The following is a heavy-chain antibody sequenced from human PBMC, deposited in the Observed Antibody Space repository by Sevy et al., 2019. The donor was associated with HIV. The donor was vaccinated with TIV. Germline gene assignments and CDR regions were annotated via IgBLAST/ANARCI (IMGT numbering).Heavy chain of an antibody. D-gene: IGHD3-22*01. CDR1: GYTLTQLS. CDR2: FDPEEGET. CDR3: ATTKDYYDSSGSPFDY. Sequence: ASVKVSCKVSGYTLTQLSMHWVRQAPRKGLEWMGSFDPEEGETLYAQNFQGRVTMTEDTSTDTAYMALSSLRSEDTAIYYCATTKDYYDSSGSPFDYWGQGTLVTVSS. V-gene: IGHV1-24*01. J-gene: IGHJ4*02.